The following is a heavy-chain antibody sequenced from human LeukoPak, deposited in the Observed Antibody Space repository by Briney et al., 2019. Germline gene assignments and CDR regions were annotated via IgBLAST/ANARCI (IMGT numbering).Heavy chain of an antibody. CDR2: ISAYNGNT. D-gene: IGHD2-2*01. V-gene: IGHV1-18*01. CDR3: ARQPSTTSWRWFDP. Sequence: GASVKVSCKASGYTFTSYGITWVRQAPGQGLEWMGWISAYNGNTNYAQKLQGRVTMTTDTSTSTAYMELRSLRSDDTAVYYCARQPSTTSWRWFDPWGQGTLVTLSS. J-gene: IGHJ5*02. CDR1: GYTFTSYG.